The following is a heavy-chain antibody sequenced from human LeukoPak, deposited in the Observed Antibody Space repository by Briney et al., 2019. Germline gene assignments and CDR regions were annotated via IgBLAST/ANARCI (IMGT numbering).Heavy chain of an antibody. CDR2: IKNDGSVV. J-gene: IGHJ3*01. V-gene: IGHV3-7*01. D-gene: IGHD3-22*01. CDR1: GFISNNFW. Sequence: PGGSLRLSCAASGFISNNFWMTWVRQAPGRGLEWVAKIKNDGSVVHYVDSVTGRFTVSRDNARNSLYLQMNSLRAEDTAQYYSARDRSYYETSTWYDAFVVWGQGTKVTVSS. CDR3: ARDRSYYETSTWYDAFVV.